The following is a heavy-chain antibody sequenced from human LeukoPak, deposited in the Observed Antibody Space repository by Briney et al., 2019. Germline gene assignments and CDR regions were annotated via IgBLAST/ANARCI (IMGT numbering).Heavy chain of an antibody. J-gene: IGHJ4*02. CDR2: INTDGTVT. D-gene: IGHD6-19*01. CDR1: GFTFSTDW. V-gene: IGHV3-74*01. Sequence: GGSLRLSCAASGFTFSTDWMHWVRQAPGKGLVCVPRINTDGTVTTYADSVKGRFTVSRDNADNTMFLQINSVRDEDTAVYYCATKQWLAPPPDSWGQGTPVTVSS. CDR3: ATKQWLAPPPDS.